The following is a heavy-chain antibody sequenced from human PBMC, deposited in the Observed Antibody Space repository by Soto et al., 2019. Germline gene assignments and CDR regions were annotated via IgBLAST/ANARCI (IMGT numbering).Heavy chain of an antibody. J-gene: IGHJ5*02. CDR1: GYTFTSYA. Sequence: QVQLVQSGAEVKKPGASVKVSCKASGYTFTSYAMHWVRQAPGQRLEWMGWINAGNGNTKYSQKFQGRVTITRDTSASTAYMGLSSLGSEDTAVCCCARDSGGVDPWGQGTLVTVSS. V-gene: IGHV1-3*01. CDR2: INAGNGNT. CDR3: ARDSGGVDP. D-gene: IGHD3-10*01.